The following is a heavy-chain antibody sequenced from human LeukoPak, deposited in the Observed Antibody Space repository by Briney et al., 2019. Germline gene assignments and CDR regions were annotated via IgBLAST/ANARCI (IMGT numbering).Heavy chain of an antibody. Sequence: SGGSLRLSCAASGLTFSSYGMHWVRQAPGKGLEWVAFIRYDGSNKYYADSVKGRFTISRDNSKNTLYLQMNSLRAEDTAVYYCAKVYDYGDPGAFDIWGQGTMVTVSS. CDR2: IRYDGSNK. V-gene: IGHV3-30*02. J-gene: IGHJ3*02. CDR1: GLTFSSYG. D-gene: IGHD4-17*01. CDR3: AKVYDYGDPGAFDI.